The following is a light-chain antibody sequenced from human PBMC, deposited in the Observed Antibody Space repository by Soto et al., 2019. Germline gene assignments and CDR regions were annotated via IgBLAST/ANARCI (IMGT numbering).Light chain of an antibody. CDR1: SSNIGNNY. CDR3: SAYTLTHSLV. Sequence: QSVLTQPPSVSAAPGQKVTISCSGSSSNIGNNYVSWFQQHPGKAPKLMIYEVSHRPSGVSHRFSGSRSGNTASLTISGLQAEDEADYYCSAYTLTHSLVFGTGTKLTVL. V-gene: IGLV2-14*01. CDR2: EVS. J-gene: IGLJ1*01.